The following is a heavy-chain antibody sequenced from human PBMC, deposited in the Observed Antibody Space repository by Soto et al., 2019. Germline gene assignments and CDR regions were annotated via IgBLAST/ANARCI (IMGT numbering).Heavy chain of an antibody. D-gene: IGHD4-4*01. J-gene: IGHJ4*02. V-gene: IGHV1-46*03. CDR3: ARESAATVPITKTGFDY. CDR2: INPSGGST. CDR1: GYTFTSYY. Sequence: ASVKVSCKASGYTFTSYYMHWVRQAPGQGLEWMGIINPSGGSTSYAQKFQGRVTMTRDTSTSTVYMELSSLRSEDTAVYYCARESAATVPITKTGFDYWGQGTLVTVSS.